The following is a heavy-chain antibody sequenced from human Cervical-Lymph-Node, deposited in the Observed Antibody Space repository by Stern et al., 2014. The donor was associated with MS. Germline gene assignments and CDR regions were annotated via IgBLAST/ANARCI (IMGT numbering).Heavy chain of an antibody. Sequence: VQLVESGGGVVQPGRSLRLSCAASGFTFSTYGMHWVRQAPGKGLEGVAVIWNDGSHQSYADSVKGRVTISRDNSKNTLYLQMNSLRAEDTAVYYCAREGGNTAEYFQHWGQGTLVTVSS. D-gene: IGHD4-23*01. CDR1: GFTFSTYG. J-gene: IGHJ1*01. CDR3: AREGGNTAEYFQH. V-gene: IGHV3-33*01. CDR2: IWNDGSHQ.